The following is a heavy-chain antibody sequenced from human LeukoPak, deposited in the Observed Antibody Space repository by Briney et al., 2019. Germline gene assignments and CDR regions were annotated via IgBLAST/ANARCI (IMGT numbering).Heavy chain of an antibody. V-gene: IGHV4-34*01. CDR3: ASLHSSGPQGVAY. D-gene: IGHD6-25*01. CDR1: GGSFSGYY. Sequence: PSETLSLTCAVYGGSFSGYYWSWIRQPPGKGLEWIGEINHSENTNYNPSPQSPVTISVDPSKNQFSLKLSSVTAADTAVYFCASLHSSGPQGVAYWGQGTLVTVSS. J-gene: IGHJ4*02. CDR2: INHSENT.